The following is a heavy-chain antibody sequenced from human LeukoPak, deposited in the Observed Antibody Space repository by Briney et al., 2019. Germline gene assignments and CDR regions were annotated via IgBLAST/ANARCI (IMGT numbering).Heavy chain of an antibody. CDR1: GFTINSNA. V-gene: IGHV3-30*02. CDR3: AKDTGSTSYGDMGDAFDI. Sequence: PGGSLRLSCAASGFTINSNAMHWVRQAPGKGLEWVAFIRYDGSNKYYADSVKGRFTISRDNSKNTLYLQMNSLRAEDTAVYYCAKDTGSTSYGDMGDAFDIWGQGTMVTVSS. D-gene: IGHD4-17*01. J-gene: IGHJ3*02. CDR2: IRYDGSNK.